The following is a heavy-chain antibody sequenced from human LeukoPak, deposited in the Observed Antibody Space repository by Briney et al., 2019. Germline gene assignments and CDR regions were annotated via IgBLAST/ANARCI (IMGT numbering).Heavy chain of an antibody. J-gene: IGHJ4*02. CDR1: GFTFDDYA. CDR2: ISWNGGSI. CDR3: AKGQYSDVLGLDY. D-gene: IGHD3-16*01. Sequence: GRSLRLSCAASGFTFDDYAMHWVRQAPGKGLEWVSGISWNGGSIGYADSVKGRFTISRDNAKNSLYLQMNSLKPEDMALYYCAKGQYSDVLGLDYWGQGTLVTVSS. V-gene: IGHV3-9*03.